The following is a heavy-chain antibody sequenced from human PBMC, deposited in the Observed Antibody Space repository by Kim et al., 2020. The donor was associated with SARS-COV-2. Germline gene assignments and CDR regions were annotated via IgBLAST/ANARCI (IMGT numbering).Heavy chain of an antibody. CDR1: GFTFSSYA. CDR3: AKSTIWSGYYIDAFDI. Sequence: GGSLRLSCAASGFTFSSYAMHWVRQAPGKGLEWVAVIWYDGSNKYYADSVKGRFTISRDNSKNTLYLQMNSLRAEDTAVYYCAKSTIWSGYYIDAFDIWGQGTMVTVSS. D-gene: IGHD3-3*01. CDR2: IWYDGSNK. J-gene: IGHJ3*02. V-gene: IGHV3-33*06.